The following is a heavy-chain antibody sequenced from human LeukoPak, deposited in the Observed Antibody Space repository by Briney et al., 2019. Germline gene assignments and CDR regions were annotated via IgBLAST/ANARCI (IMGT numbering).Heavy chain of an antibody. V-gene: IGHV3-48*04. CDR1: GFTFSNAW. CDR3: ARAPIRGWYYFDY. J-gene: IGHJ4*02. D-gene: IGHD6-19*01. Sequence: PGGSLRLSCAASGFTFSNAWMSWVRQAPGKGLEWVSYISSSSSTIYYADSVKGRFTISRDNAKNSLYLQMNSLRAEDTAVYYCARAPIRGWYYFDYWGQGTLVTVSS. CDR2: ISSSSSTI.